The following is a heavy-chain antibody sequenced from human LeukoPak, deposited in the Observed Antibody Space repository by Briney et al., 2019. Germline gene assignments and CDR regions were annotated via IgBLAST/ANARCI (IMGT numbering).Heavy chain of an antibody. CDR2: IWNDGSET. CDR3: ARDMGRAWYGPPDY. CDR1: GXIFSNYG. Sequence: GGSLRLSCAASGXIFSNYGMHWVRQAPGKRLEWVAVIWNDGSETFRADSVKGRFRIARDNSKNTLYLQMNSLRAEDTAVYFCARDMGRAWYGPPDYWGQGTLVTVSS. D-gene: IGHD6-13*01. J-gene: IGHJ4*02. V-gene: IGHV3-33*01.